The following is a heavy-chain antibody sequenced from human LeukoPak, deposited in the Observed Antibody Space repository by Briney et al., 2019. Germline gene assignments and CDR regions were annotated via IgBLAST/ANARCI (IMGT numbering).Heavy chain of an antibody. CDR3: ARDIEEVGATLYFDY. J-gene: IGHJ4*02. CDR1: GGSITSHY. D-gene: IGHD1-26*01. Sequence: SETLSLTCTVSGGSITSHYGGWIRRTPGKELEFIGQINYSGTTYYNPSLKTRATFSIDTSKNQFSLKLSSVTAADTAVYYCARDIEEVGATLYFDYWGQGTLVTVSS. CDR2: INYSGTT. V-gene: IGHV4-59*11.